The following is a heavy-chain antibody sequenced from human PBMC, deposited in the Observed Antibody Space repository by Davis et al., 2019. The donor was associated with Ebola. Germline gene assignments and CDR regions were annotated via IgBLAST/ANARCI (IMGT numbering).Heavy chain of an antibody. V-gene: IGHV3-23*01. CDR2: ISASGDRT. Sequence: PGGSLRLSCAASGFTFYNYAITWVRQAPGKGLEWVSSISASGDRTYYADSVRGRFTISRDNSRNTLYLQMNSLTAEDTAVYYCAKETAAIPTRTDYWGQGTLVTVSS. CDR3: AKETAAIPTRTDY. D-gene: IGHD2-2*01. J-gene: IGHJ4*02. CDR1: GFTFYNYA.